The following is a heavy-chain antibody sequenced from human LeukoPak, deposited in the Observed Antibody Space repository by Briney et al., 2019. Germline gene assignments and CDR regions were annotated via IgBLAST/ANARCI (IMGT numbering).Heavy chain of an antibody. D-gene: IGHD6-19*01. CDR3: ARDRKSAVAADWFDP. V-gene: IGHV4-39*07. CDR1: GGSISSGDYY. CDR2: IYYSGIT. J-gene: IGHJ5*01. Sequence: SETLSLTCTVSGGSISSGDYYWGWIRQPPGKGLEWIGSIYYSGITYYNPSLKSRVTISIDTSNNQFSLTLSSVTAADTAFYYCARDRKSAVAADWFDPWGQGTLVTVSS.